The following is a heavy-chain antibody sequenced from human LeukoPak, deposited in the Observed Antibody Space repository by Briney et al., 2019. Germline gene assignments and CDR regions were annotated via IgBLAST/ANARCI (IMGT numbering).Heavy chain of an antibody. V-gene: IGHV3-23*01. CDR3: AKSFSGYYYDNGGYFLDY. CDR1: GFTFSSYA. CDR2: ISGSGDST. J-gene: IGHJ4*02. D-gene: IGHD3-22*01. Sequence: PGGSLRLSCAASGFTFSSYAMSWVRQAPGKGLEWVSAISGSGDSTYYADSVKGRFTISRDNSKNTLYLQVNSLRAEDTAIYYCAKSFSGYYYDNGGYFLDYWGQGTLVTVSS.